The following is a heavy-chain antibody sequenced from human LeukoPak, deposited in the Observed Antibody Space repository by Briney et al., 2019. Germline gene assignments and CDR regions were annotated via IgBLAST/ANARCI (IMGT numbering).Heavy chain of an antibody. J-gene: IGHJ4*02. CDR2: ITPIFGTA. CDR1: GGTFSSYA. V-gene: IGHV1-69*13. Sequence: ASVKVSCKASGGTFSSYAISWVRQAPGQGLEWMGGITPIFGTANYAQKFQGRVTITADESTSTAYMELSSLRSEDTAVYYCAREGPSYYDSSGYLYYFDYWGQGTLVTVSS. D-gene: IGHD3-22*01. CDR3: AREGPSYYDSSGYLYYFDY.